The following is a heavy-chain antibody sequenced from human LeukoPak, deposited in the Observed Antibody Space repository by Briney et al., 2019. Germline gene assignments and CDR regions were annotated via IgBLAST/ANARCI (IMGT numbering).Heavy chain of an antibody. CDR3: ARPGARYSGYDPPDY. J-gene: IGHJ4*02. D-gene: IGHD5-12*01. V-gene: IGHV1-18*01. CDR1: GYTFTSYG. Sequence: ASVKVSCKASGYTFTSYGISWVRQAPGQGLEWMGWISAYNGNTNYAQKLQGRVTMTTDTSTSTAYMELRSLRSDDTAVYYCARPGARYSGYDPPDYWGQGTLVTVSS. CDR2: ISAYNGNT.